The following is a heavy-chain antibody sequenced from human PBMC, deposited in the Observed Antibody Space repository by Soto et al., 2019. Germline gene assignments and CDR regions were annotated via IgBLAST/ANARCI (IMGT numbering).Heavy chain of an antibody. J-gene: IGHJ6*02. D-gene: IGHD6-6*01. Sequence: QVQLVQSGAEVKKPGSSVKVSCKASGGTFSYYTISWVRQAPGQGLEWMGGIIPIFGTANYAQKFQGRVTITADESTSTVYLELSSLRSEDTAVYFCARDLAAARPVGAYGMDVWGQGTTVTVYS. V-gene: IGHV1-69*01. CDR2: IIPIFGTA. CDR1: GGTFSYYT. CDR3: ARDLAAARPVGAYGMDV.